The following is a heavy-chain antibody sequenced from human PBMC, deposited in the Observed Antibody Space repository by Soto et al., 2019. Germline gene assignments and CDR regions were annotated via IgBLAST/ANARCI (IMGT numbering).Heavy chain of an antibody. D-gene: IGHD1-26*01. CDR1: GFAFNSYG. V-gene: IGHV3-23*01. Sequence: EVQLLESGGGLVQPGGSLRLSCVTSGFAFNSYGMTWVRQAPGQGLEWVSGISVSGGSTYYADSVKGRFTISRDNSKNTVYLQLNSLRVDDTAVYYCAKARGRYYFYGMDVWGQGTTVTVSS. CDR2: ISVSGGST. J-gene: IGHJ6*02. CDR3: AKARGRYYFYGMDV.